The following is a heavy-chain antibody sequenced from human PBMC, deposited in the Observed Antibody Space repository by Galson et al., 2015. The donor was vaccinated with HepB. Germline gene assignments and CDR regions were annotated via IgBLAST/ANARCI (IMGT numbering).Heavy chain of an antibody. CDR1: GFTFSSYA. J-gene: IGHJ4*02. D-gene: IGHD6-19*01. CDR3: ARVGQWLGIVGNYLDY. CDR2: ISYDGSNK. V-gene: IGHV3-30*04. Sequence: SLRLSCAASGFTFSSYAMSWVRQAPGKGLEWVAVISYDGSNKYYADSVKGRCTISRDNSKNSLYLQMNSLRAEDTAVYYCARVGQWLGIVGNYLDYWGQGTLVTVSS.